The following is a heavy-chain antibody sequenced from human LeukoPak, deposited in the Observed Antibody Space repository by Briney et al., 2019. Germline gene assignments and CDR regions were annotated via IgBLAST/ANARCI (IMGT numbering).Heavy chain of an antibody. V-gene: IGHV4-61*02. CDR3: ARGGIPDY. D-gene: IGHD2-21*01. CDR1: GGSISRGSYH. J-gene: IGHJ4*02. Sequence: PSETLSLTCTVSGGSISRGSYHWNWIRQPAGKGLEWIGRFYTSGTPNYNPSLKSRVTILVDTSRNQFSLKLSSVTAADTALYYCARGGIPDYWGQGTLVIVSS. CDR2: FYTSGTP.